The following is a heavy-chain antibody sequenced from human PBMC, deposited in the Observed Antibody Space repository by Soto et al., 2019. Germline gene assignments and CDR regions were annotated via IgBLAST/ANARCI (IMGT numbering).Heavy chain of an antibody. Sequence: HEHLVQSGAEVKRPGASLKVSCKASGYSFTGYYIHWVRKAPGQGLEWMGWINPDSGATNYAQHFEGRVTLTSDTSISTASMDLTSLTSNDTAVYYCARGDYGTGGYPFPYFDYWGQGTLVIVSS. CDR1: GYSFTGYY. D-gene: IGHD2-8*02. CDR3: ARGDYGTGGYPFPYFDY. V-gene: IGHV1-2*02. J-gene: IGHJ4*02. CDR2: INPDSGAT.